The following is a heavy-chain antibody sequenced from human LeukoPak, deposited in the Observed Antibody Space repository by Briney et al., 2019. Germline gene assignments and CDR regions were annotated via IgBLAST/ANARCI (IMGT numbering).Heavy chain of an antibody. CDR3: AKDIRGSYCYAGTYFDY. V-gene: IGHV3-9*01. J-gene: IGHJ4*02. D-gene: IGHD5-18*01. CDR1: GFTLDDYA. CDR2: ISWNSGRI. Sequence: PGGSLRLSCAASGFTLDDYAMHWVRQAPGKGLEWVSGISWNSGRIGYADSVKGRFTISRDNAKNPLYLKMNSLRAEDTALYYCAKDIRGSYCYAGTYFDYWGQGTLVTVSS.